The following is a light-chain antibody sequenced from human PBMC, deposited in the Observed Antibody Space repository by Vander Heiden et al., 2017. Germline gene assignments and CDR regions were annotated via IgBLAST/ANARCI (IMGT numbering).Light chain of an antibody. Sequence: ILMTQSPATLSVSPGDIATLSCRASQSVSSNLAWYQQKPGQAPRLLIYCASTRATGIPARFSGSGSGTEFTLTISSLQSEDFAVYYCQQYNNWPPTWTFGQGTKVEIK. CDR1: QSVSSN. J-gene: IGKJ1*01. V-gene: IGKV3-15*01. CDR3: QQYNNWPPTWT. CDR2: CAS.